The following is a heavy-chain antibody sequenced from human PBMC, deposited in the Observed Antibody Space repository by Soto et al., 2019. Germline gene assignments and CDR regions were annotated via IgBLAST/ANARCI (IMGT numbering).Heavy chain of an antibody. D-gene: IGHD3-22*01. J-gene: IGHJ4*02. CDR3: AREKSDYYYDSSGYT. CDR2: IYYSGST. CDR1: GGSISSGGYY. Sequence: PSETLSLTCTVSGGSISSGGYYWSWIRQHPGKGLEWIGYIYYSGSTYYNPSLKSRVTISVDTSKNQFSLKLSSVTAADTAVYYCAREKSDYYYDSSGYTWGQGTLVTVS. V-gene: IGHV4-31*03.